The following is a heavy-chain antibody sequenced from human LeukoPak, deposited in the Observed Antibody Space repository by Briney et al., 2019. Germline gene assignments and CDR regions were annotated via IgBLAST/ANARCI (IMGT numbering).Heavy chain of an antibody. J-gene: IGHJ4*02. CDR2: ISGSSDNT. CDR1: GFTYRSHA. D-gene: IGHD3-16*02. CDR3: VKWGGYFYSYPPSDYFFDH. Sequence: SGGSLRLSCAVSGFTYRSHAMSWVRQAPGKGLEWVSVISGSSDNTYYADSVKGRFTISRDNSKNTLYLQMNSLRVEDTAVYYCVKWGGYFYSYPPSDYFFDHWGQSTLVTVSS. V-gene: IGHV3-23*01.